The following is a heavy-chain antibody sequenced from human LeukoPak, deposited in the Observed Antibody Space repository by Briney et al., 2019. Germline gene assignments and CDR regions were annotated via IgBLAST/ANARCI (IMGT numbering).Heavy chain of an antibody. CDR1: GFTFSSNY. Sequence: GGSLRLSCAASGFTFSSNYMSWVRQAPGKGLEWVSVIYSGGSTYYSDSVKDRFTISRDNSKNTLYLQMNSLRAEDTAVYYCARDKVGYSGYDRHYYYYYGMDVWGQGTTVTVSS. CDR2: IYSGGST. J-gene: IGHJ6*02. D-gene: IGHD5-12*01. CDR3: ARDKVGYSGYDRHYYYYYGMDV. V-gene: IGHV3-66*01.